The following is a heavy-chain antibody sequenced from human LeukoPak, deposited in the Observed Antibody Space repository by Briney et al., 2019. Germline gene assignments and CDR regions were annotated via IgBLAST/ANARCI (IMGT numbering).Heavy chain of an antibody. D-gene: IGHD1-26*01. CDR2: IKTDGSST. J-gene: IGHJ4*02. V-gene: IGHV3-74*01. Sequence: GESLRLSCAASGFSFNTYWMYWVRQVPEKGLVWVSRIKTDGSSTSYADSVKGRFTISRDNAKNTLYLQMNSLRAEDTAVYYCTTLYSGAMDYWGQGTLVTVSS. CDR1: GFSFNTYW. CDR3: TTLYSGAMDY.